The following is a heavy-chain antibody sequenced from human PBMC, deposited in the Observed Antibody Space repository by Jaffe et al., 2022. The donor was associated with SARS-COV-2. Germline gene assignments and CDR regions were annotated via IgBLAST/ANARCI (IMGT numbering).Heavy chain of an antibody. D-gene: IGHD3-16*01. CDR2: ISYDGSNK. J-gene: IGHJ1*01. CDR1: GFTFSSYG. V-gene: IGHV3-30*18. Sequence: QVQLVESGGGVVQPGRSLRLSCAASGFTFSSYGMHWVRQAPGKGLEWVAVISYDGSNKYYADSVKGRFTISRDNSKNTLYLQMNSLRAEDTAVYYCAKDAGPSGLRGYFQHWGQGTLVTVSS. CDR3: AKDAGPSGLRGYFQH.